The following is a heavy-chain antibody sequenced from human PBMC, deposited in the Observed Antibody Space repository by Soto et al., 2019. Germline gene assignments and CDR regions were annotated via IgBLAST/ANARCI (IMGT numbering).Heavy chain of an antibody. V-gene: IGHV4-39*01. CDR1: GGSISSSSYY. J-gene: IGHJ4*02. Sequence: QLQLQESGPGLVKPSETLSLTCTVSGGSISSSSYYWGWIRQPPGKGLEWIGSIYYSGSTNYNPSLKSRVTISVDTSKNQFSLKLSSVTAADTAVYYCARHAISISDHWGQGTLVTVSS. CDR3: ARHAISISDH. CDR2: IYYSGST. D-gene: IGHD3-3*01.